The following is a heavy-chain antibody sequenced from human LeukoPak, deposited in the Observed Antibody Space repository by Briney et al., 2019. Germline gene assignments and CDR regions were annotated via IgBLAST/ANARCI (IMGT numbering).Heavy chain of an antibody. J-gene: IGHJ4*02. CDR1: GFTFSRYG. CDR2: ISYDASNK. D-gene: IGHD6-19*01. Sequence: GRSLRLSCAASGFTFSRYGMHWVRQTPGKGLEWVAVISYDASNKYYADSVKGRFTISRDNSKNTLYLQMGSLRAEDMAVYYCAISRGAVAGPVFDYWGQGTLATVSS. V-gene: IGHV3-30*03. CDR3: AISRGAVAGPVFDY.